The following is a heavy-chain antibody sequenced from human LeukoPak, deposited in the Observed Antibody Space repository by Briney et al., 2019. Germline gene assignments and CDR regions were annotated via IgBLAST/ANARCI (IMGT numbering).Heavy chain of an antibody. CDR2: ISAGGGTT. CDR1: GFTFSTHY. J-gene: IGHJ4*02. D-gene: IGHD3-10*01. CDR3: ARENSGTGDFDS. V-gene: IGHV3-64*01. Sequence: PGGSLRLSCAASGFTFSTHYMHWVRQAPGKGLEYVSSISAGGGTTHYASSFRGRLTISRDNPKNTLYLQMGSLRAEDMAVYYCARENSGTGDFDSWGQGTLVTVSS.